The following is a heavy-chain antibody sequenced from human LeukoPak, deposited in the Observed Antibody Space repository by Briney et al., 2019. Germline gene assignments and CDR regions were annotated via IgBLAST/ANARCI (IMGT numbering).Heavy chain of an antibody. D-gene: IGHD3-9*01. V-gene: IGHV3-9*03. CDR2: ISWNSGSI. J-gene: IGHJ4*02. Sequence: GGSLRLSCAASGFTFDDYAMHWVRQAPGRGLEGFSGISWNSGSIGYADSAKGRFTISRDNAKNSLYLQMNSLRAEDMALYYCAKDNDDILTGLFDYWGQGTLVTVSS. CDR3: AKDNDDILTGLFDY. CDR1: GFTFDDYA.